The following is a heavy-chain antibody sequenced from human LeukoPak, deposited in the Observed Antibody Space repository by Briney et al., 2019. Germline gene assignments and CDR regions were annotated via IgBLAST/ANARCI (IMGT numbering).Heavy chain of an antibody. CDR3: AKGQYCSSTTCFMAFDY. V-gene: IGHV3-48*04. J-gene: IGHJ4*02. CDR2: ISSSSSTI. Sequence: GGSLRLSCAASGFIFSSYSMNWVRQAPGKGLEWVSYISSSSSTIYYADSVKGRFTISRDNSKNSLYLQMNSLRTEDTALYYCAKGQYCSSTTCFMAFDYWGQGTLVTVSS. D-gene: IGHD2-2*01. CDR1: GFIFSSYS.